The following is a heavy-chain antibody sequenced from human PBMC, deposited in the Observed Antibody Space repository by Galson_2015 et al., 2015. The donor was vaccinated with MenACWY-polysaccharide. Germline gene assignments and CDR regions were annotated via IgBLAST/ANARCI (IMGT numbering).Heavy chain of an antibody. CDR2: IYYTGTT. CDR1: GGSISSYR. J-gene: IGHJ5*02. Sequence: EKLSLICPVSGGSISSYRWTWIRQHPGKGLEWIGYIYYTGTTKYNPSLTSRFTISEDTSKKYCSLKLSSVTAADTAVYYCAGLMAGSPFGWFDPWGQGTLVTVSS. CDR3: AGLMAGSPFGWFDP. V-gene: IGHV4-59*01. D-gene: IGHD6-19*01.